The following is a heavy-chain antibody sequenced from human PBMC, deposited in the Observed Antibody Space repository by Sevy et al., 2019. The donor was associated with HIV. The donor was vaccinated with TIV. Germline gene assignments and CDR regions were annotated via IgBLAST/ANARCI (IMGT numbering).Heavy chain of an antibody. D-gene: IGHD3-16*01. CDR2: MNEDGSVT. CDR3: VKDFGGPTDY. Sequence: GGCLRLSCAGSGFSITSYWMHWVRQAPGKGLVWVSRMNEDGSVTNHADSVRGRFTISRDIAKNTLYLQMNSLSVDDTAVYYCVKDFGGPTDYWGQGNVVTVSS. CDR1: GFSITSYW. J-gene: IGHJ4*02. V-gene: IGHV3-74*01.